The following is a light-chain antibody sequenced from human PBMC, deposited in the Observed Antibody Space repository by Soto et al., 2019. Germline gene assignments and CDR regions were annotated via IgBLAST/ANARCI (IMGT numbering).Light chain of an antibody. CDR2: DAA. Sequence: EIVLTQSPATLSLSPGERATLSCRASQSVSTYLAWYQQKPGQAPRLHIYDAATRATGIPARFSGSGSVTAFTRTIGSLEPEDFAVYYCQQRSNWPRGTFGQGTKLEIK. CDR1: QSVSTY. CDR3: QQRSNWPRGT. V-gene: IGKV3-11*01. J-gene: IGKJ2*02.